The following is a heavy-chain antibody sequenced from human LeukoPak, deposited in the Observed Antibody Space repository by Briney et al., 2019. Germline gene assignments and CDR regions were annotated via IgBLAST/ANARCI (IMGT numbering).Heavy chain of an antibody. CDR3: ARTTRFLEWLLPMDV. Sequence: SGGSLRLSCAASGFTFSSYSMNWVRQAPGKGLEWFSSISSSSSYIYYADSVKGRFTISRDNAKNSLYLQMNSLRAGDTAVYYCARTTRFLEWLLPMDVWGKGTTVTVSS. J-gene: IGHJ6*03. CDR1: GFTFSSYS. CDR2: ISSSSSYI. D-gene: IGHD3-3*01. V-gene: IGHV3-21*01.